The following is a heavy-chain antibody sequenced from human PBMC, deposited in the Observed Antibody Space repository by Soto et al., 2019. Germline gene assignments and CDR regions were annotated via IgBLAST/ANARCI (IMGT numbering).Heavy chain of an antibody. CDR1: GFTFSNAW. CDR3: AKGSASGRPYYFDY. J-gene: IGHJ4*02. CDR2: IKSKTDGGTT. V-gene: IGHV3-15*07. Sequence: PGGSLRLSCAASGFTFSNAWMNWVRQAPGKGLEWVGRIKSKTDGGTTDYAAPVKGRFTISRDDSKNKVYLQMNSLKTEDTAVYYCAKGSASGRPYYFDYWGQGTLVTVSS.